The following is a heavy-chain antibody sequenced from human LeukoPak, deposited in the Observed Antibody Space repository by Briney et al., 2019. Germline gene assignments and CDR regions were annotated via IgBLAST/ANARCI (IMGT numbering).Heavy chain of an antibody. J-gene: IGHJ4*02. CDR2: ISSSGSTI. Sequence: GGSLRLSCAASGFTFSDYYMSWIRQAPGKGLEWVSYISSSGSTIYYADSVKGRITISRDNAKNSLYLQMNSLRAEDTAVYYCARERTPAAGRTFDYWGQGTLVTVSS. CDR3: ARERTPAAGRTFDY. D-gene: IGHD6-13*01. V-gene: IGHV3-11*01. CDR1: GFTFSDYY.